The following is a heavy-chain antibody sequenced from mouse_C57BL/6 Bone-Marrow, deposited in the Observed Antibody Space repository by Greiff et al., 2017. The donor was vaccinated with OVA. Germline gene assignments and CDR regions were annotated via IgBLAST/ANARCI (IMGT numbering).Heavy chain of an antibody. J-gene: IGHJ1*03. CDR3: TRDRYDGYFPWYFDV. V-gene: IGHV5-9-1*02. Sequence: EVMLVESGEGLVKPGGSLKLSCAASGFTFSSYAMSWVRQTPEKRLEWVAYISSGGDYIYYADTVKGRFTISRDNARNTLYLQMSSLKSEDTAMYYCTRDRYDGYFPWYFDVWGTGTTVTVST. CDR2: ISSGGDYI. D-gene: IGHD2-3*01. CDR1: GFTFSSYA.